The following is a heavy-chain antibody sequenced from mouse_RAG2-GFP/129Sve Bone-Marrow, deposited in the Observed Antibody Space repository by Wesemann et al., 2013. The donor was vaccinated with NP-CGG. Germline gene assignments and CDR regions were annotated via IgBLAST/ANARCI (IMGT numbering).Heavy chain of an antibody. CDR1: TFSSFG. V-gene: IGHV5-17*02. D-gene: IGHD2-4*01. Sequence: TFSSFGMHWVRQAPEKGLEWVAYISSGSSTIYYADTVKGRFTISRDNPKNTLFLQMTSLRSEDTAMYYCARYYYYDEGFAYWGQGTLVTVSA. CDR2: ISSGSSTI. J-gene: IGHJ3*01. CDR3: ARYYYYDEGFAY.